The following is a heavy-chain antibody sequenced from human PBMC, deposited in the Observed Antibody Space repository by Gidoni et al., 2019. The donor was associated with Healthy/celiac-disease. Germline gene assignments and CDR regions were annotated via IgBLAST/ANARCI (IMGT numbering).Heavy chain of an antibody. D-gene: IGHD3-22*01. CDR2: IYYSGST. CDR1: GGSISSSRYY. CDR3: ARHETYYYDSSGYLGWFDP. Sequence: QLQLQESGPGLVKPSETLSLTCTVSGGSISSSRYYWGWIRQPPGKGLEWIGSIYYSGSTYYNPSLKSRVTISVDTSKNQFSLKLSSVTAADTAVYYCARHETYYYDSSGYLGWFDPWGQGTLVTVSS. J-gene: IGHJ5*02. V-gene: IGHV4-39*01.